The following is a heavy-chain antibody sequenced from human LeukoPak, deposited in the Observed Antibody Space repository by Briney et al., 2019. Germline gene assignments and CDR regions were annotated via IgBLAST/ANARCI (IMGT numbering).Heavy chain of an antibody. J-gene: IGHJ6*03. V-gene: IGHV4-59*01. CDR1: GVSISSYY. D-gene: IGHD3-16*01. CDR3: ARETSQKGAHDMDV. Sequence: SETLSLTCTVSGVSISSYYWSWIRQPPGKGLEWIGYIYYSGSTNYNPSLKSRVTISVDTSKKQFSLKLTSVTVADTAVYYCARETSQKGAHDMDVWGKGTTVTISS. CDR2: IYYSGST.